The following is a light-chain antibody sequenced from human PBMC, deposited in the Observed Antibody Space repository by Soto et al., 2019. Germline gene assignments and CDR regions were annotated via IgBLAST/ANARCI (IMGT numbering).Light chain of an antibody. J-gene: IGKJ2*01. CDR2: ATS. CDR3: QQSFSTPPYT. CDR1: QSIRSD. V-gene: IGKV1-39*01. Sequence: DIQMPQSPSSLSASVGDRVTITCRASQSIRSDLNWYQHKPGKAPKLLIYATSTLQSGVPSRFSGSGSGTDFTLTISSLQPEDFATYYCQQSFSTPPYTFGQGTKLEIK.